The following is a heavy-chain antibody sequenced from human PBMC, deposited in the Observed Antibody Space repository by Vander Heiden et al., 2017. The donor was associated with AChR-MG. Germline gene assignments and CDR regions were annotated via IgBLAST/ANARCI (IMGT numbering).Heavy chain of an antibody. CDR2: IYSGGST. D-gene: IGHD1-20*01. J-gene: IGHJ3*02. CDR3: ARGTYNRGAFDI. CDR1: GSTVSNNY. Sequence: EVQLVESGGGLVQPGGSLRLSCAAHGSTVSNNYMSWVRQAPGKGLEWVSVIYSGGSTYYADSAKGRFTISRDNSKNTLYLQMNSLRAEDTAVYYCARGTYNRGAFDIWGQGTMVTVSS. V-gene: IGHV3-66*02.